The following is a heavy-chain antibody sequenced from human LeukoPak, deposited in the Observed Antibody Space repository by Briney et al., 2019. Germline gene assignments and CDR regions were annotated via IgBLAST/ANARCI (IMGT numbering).Heavy chain of an antibody. J-gene: IGHJ4*02. CDR1: RFTFSSFD. CDR2: ISSGGGTI. D-gene: IGHD6-13*01. CDR3: ARDGGAAAGY. V-gene: IGHV3-48*03. Sequence: GGSLRLSCAASRFTFSSFDMNWVRQAPGKGPEWVSYISSGGGTIYYADSVKGRFTISRDNAKNSLFLQMNGLRAEDTAVYYCARDGGAAAGYWGQGTLVTVSS.